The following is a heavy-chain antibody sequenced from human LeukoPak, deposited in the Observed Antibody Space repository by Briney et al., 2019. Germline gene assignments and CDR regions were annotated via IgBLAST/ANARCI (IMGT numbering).Heavy chain of an antibody. CDR3: AKARSTVTTTGGGFDY. CDR1: GSTFSSYA. D-gene: IGHD4-17*01. Sequence: GGSLRLSCAASGSTFSSYAMHWVRQAPGKVLEWVAVISYDGSNKYYADSVKGRFTISRDNSKNTLYLQMNSLRAEDTAVYYCAKARSTVTTTGGGFDYWGQGTLVTVSS. J-gene: IGHJ4*02. V-gene: IGHV3-30*04. CDR2: ISYDGSNK.